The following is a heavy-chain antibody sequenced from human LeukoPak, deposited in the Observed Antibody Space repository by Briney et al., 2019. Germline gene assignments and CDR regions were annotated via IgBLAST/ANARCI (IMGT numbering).Heavy chain of an antibody. CDR2: MNPNSGNT. V-gene: IGHV1-8*01. CDR3: ARGHKTYYYDSSGYSDS. CDR1: GYTFTSYD. J-gene: IGHJ4*02. D-gene: IGHD3-22*01. Sequence: ASVQVSCQASGYTFTSYDINWVRQATGQGLEWMGWMNPNSGNTGYAQKFQGRVTMTRNTSISTAYMELSSLRSEDTAVYYCARGHKTYYYDSSGYSDSWGQGTLVTVSS.